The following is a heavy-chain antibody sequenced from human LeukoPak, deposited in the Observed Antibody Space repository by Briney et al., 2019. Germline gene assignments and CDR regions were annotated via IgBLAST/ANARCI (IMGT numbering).Heavy chain of an antibody. J-gene: IGHJ4*02. V-gene: IGHV4-38-2*02. D-gene: IGHD6-13*01. CDR1: GYSISSGYY. CDR3: ARWETAAGTLYDY. CDR2: IYHSGST. Sequence: SETLSLTCIVSGYSISSGYYWGWIRPPPGKGLEWIGSIYHSGSTYYNPSLKSRVTISVDTSKNQFSLKLSSVTAADTAVYYCARWETAAGTLYDYWGQGTLVTVSS.